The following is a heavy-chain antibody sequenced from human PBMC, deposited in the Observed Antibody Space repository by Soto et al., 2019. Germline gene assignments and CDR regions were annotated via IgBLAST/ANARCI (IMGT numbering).Heavy chain of an antibody. CDR2: ISSSASYV. CDR1: GFTFSRYG. CDR3: ASDPSEGRVGNWFES. V-gene: IGHV3-21*06. Sequence: EVQLVESGGGLVKPGGSLRLSCAASGFTFSRYGMNWLRQAPGKGLEWVASISSSASYVYYAAAVKGRFSISRDNAKNIPYLEMYALRIEDTAVYSCASDPSEGRVGNWFESWGQGTLVTVSS. J-gene: IGHJ5*01. D-gene: IGHD2-2*01.